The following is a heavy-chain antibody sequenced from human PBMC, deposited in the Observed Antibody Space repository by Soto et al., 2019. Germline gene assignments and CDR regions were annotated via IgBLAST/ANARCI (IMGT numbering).Heavy chain of an antibody. Sequence: EVQLVESGGGLVKPGGSLRLSCAASGFTFSSYSMNWVRQAPGKGLEWVSSISSSSSYIYYADSVKGRFTISRDNAKNSRYLQMNRLRAEDTAVYYCAREILSRSWDYYYYYGMDVWGQGTTVTVSS. CDR1: GFTFSSYS. CDR3: AREILSRSWDYYYYYGMDV. D-gene: IGHD6-13*01. V-gene: IGHV3-21*01. CDR2: ISSSSSYI. J-gene: IGHJ6*02.